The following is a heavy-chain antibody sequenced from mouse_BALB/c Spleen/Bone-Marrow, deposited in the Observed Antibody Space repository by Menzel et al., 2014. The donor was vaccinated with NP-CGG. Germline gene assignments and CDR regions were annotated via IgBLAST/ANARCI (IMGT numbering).Heavy chain of an antibody. CDR1: GFNIKDYY. V-gene: IGHV14-4*02. D-gene: IGHD2-14*01. J-gene: IGHJ1*01. CDR3: NRYDWYFDV. CDR2: IVPENGDT. Sequence: VQLKHSGAELVRSGASVKLSCTASGFNIKDYYMHWVKQRPEQGLEWIGWIVPENGDTDYAPKFQGKATMTADTSSSTAFLQLSSLASEDTAVYYCNRYDWYFDVWGEGTTVTVSS.